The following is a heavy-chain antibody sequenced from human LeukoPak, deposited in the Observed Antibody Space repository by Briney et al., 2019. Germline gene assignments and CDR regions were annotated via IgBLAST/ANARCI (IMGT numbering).Heavy chain of an antibody. CDR1: GFTFSDHY. J-gene: IGHJ4*02. V-gene: IGHV4-34*01. CDR3: ARLPILYYDILTGYSHALDY. CDR2: INHSGST. Sequence: GSLRLSCAASGFTFSDHYMDWVRQPPGKGLEWIGEINHSGSTNYNPSLKSRITISVDTSKNQFSLKLSSVTAADTAVYYCARLPILYYDILTGYSHALDYWGQGTLVTVSS. D-gene: IGHD3-9*01.